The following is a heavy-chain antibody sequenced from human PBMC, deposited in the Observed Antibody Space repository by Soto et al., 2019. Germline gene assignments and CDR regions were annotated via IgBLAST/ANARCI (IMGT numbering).Heavy chain of an antibody. Sequence: GGSLRLSCAASGFTFNNAWMSWVRQAPGKGLEWVGRIKGEADGGTTDYAAPVKGRITISRDHSKDTLYLRMSSLKTEDTAVYYCTTGLSNGYYNFDYWGQGTPVT. J-gene: IGHJ4*02. CDR2: IKGEADGGTT. V-gene: IGHV3-15*01. D-gene: IGHD3-22*01. CDR1: GFTFNNAW. CDR3: TTGLSNGYYNFDY.